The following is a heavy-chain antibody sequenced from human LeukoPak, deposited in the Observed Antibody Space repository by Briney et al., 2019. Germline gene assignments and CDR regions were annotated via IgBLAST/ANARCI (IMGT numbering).Heavy chain of an antibody. CDR3: AREEAGSYYNY. CDR1: GGTFSSYA. V-gene: IGHV1-69*04. J-gene: IGHJ4*02. CDR2: IIPILGIA. D-gene: IGHD3-10*01. Sequence: ASVKVSCKASGGTFSSYAISWVRQAPGQGLEWMGRIIPILGIANYAQKFQGRVTMTRDTSISTAYMELSRLRSDDTAVYYCAREEAGSYYNYWGQGTLVTVSS.